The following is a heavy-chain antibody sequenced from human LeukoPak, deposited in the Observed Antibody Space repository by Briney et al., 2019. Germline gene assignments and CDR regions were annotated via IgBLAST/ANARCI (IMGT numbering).Heavy chain of an antibody. J-gene: IGHJ4*02. V-gene: IGHV4-59*08. Sequence: PSETLSLTCTVSGASISSYYCSWIRQSPGKGLEWIGYIYYSGTTNYNPSLKSRVTISVDTSKNQFSLKLTSVTAADTAVYYCARSGSYGGHFDNWGQGTLVTVSS. CDR1: GASISSYY. CDR3: ARSGSYGGHFDN. D-gene: IGHD1-26*01. CDR2: IYYSGTT.